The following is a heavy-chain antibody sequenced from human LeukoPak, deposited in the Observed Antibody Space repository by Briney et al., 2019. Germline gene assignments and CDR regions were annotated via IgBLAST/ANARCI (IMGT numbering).Heavy chain of an antibody. D-gene: IGHD6-6*01. Sequence: PSGTLSLTCDVSGGSISSSYWWSWVRQPPGKGLEWIGKIYHSGNTNYNASLKSRVTISVDKSKNQFPLKLSSVTAADTAVYYCARVEYSSSCNYWGQGTLVTVSS. CDR2: IYHSGNT. V-gene: IGHV4-4*02. J-gene: IGHJ4*02. CDR1: GGSISSSYW. CDR3: ARVEYSSSCNY.